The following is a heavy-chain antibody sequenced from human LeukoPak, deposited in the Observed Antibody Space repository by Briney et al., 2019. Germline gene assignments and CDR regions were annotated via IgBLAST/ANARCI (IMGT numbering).Heavy chain of an antibody. Sequence: PSETLSLTCTVSGGSISSYYWSWIRQPAGKGLEWIGRIYTSGSTNYNPSLKSRVTISVDTSKNQFSLKLSSVTAADTAVYYCARQSLSSSGNWFDPWGQGTLVTVSS. CDR3: ARQSLSSSGNWFDP. CDR1: GGSISSYY. J-gene: IGHJ5*02. V-gene: IGHV4-4*07. CDR2: IYTSGST. D-gene: IGHD6-6*01.